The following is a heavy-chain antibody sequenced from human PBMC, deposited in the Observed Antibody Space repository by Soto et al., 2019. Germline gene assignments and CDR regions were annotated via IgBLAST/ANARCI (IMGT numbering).Heavy chain of an antibody. CDR3: SRIAVSVPITGFDY. CDR1: GGSISNSSYL. D-gene: IGHD6-19*01. J-gene: IGHJ4*02. V-gene: IGHV4-39*01. Sequence: QLQLQESGPRLVKPSETLSLSCTVSGGSISNSSYLWGWIRQPPGKGLQWIGSVSYSGSTYYNPSRTSRVTISAYKSKTQSSLRLSSVTAADTAVYYCSRIAVSVPITGFDYWGQGALVTVSS. CDR2: VSYSGST.